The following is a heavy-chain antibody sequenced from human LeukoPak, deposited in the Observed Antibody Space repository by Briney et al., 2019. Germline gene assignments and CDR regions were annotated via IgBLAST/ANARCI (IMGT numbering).Heavy chain of an antibody. D-gene: IGHD6-13*01. V-gene: IGHV3-9*01. Sequence: GGSLRLSCAASGFTFDDYAMHWVRQAPGKGLEWVSGISWNSGSIGYADSVKGRFTISRDNAKNSLYLQMNSLRAEATALYYCAKAPYSSSSYFDYWGQGTLVTVSS. J-gene: IGHJ4*02. CDR2: ISWNSGSI. CDR1: GFTFDDYA. CDR3: AKAPYSSSSYFDY.